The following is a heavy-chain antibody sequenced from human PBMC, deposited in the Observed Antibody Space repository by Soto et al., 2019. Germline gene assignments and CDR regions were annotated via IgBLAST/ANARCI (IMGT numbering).Heavy chain of an antibody. J-gene: IGHJ6*02. V-gene: IGHV1-8*02. CDR2: MNPDRGNT. Sequence: GSSVKVSCKASGYTFNNYDINWVRQATGQGLEWMGWMNPDRGNTGYAQKFQGRVAMTRNTSISTAYLELSSLRSEDTAVYYCARLSGGRYFDWILNYYSYTMDVWGQGTTVTVS. CDR3: ARLSGGRYFDWILNYYSYTMDV. CDR1: GYTFNNYD. D-gene: IGHD3-9*01.